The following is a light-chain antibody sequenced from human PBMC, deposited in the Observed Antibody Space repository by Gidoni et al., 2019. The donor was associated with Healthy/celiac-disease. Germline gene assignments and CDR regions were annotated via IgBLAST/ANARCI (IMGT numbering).Light chain of an antibody. CDR1: ALPKQY. J-gene: IGLJ3*02. CDR3: QSADSSGTYRV. V-gene: IGLV3-25*03. CDR2: KDS. Sequence: YELTQPPPVSVSPGQTARITCSGDALPKQYAYWYQQKPGQAPVLVIYKDSERPSGIPERFSGSRSGTPVTLTISGVQAEDAADYYCQSADSSGTYRVFGGGTKLTVL.